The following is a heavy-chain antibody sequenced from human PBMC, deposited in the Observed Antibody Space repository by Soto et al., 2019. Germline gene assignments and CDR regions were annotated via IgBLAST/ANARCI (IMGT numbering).Heavy chain of an antibody. D-gene: IGHD3-22*01. CDR2: IYYSGGT. CDR3: ARVLQSYYYDSSGYMT. V-gene: IGHV4-31*03. Sequence: SETLSLTCTVSGGSISSGGYYWSWIRQHPGNGLEWVGYIYYSGGTYYNPSLKSRVTISVDTSKNQFSLKLSSVTAADTAVYYCARVLQSYYYDSSGYMTWGQGTLVTVSS. J-gene: IGHJ5*02. CDR1: GGSISSGGYY.